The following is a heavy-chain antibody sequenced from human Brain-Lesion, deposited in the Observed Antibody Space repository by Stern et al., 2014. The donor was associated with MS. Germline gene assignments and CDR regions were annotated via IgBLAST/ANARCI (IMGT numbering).Heavy chain of an antibody. CDR1: GASVGGGAWY. V-gene: IGHV4-30-4*01. D-gene: IGHD1-1*01. Sequence: VQLEESGPGLVKPSQTLSLACAVSGASVGGGAWYWSWIRPPPGKGLEWLGPIYYSGTTYYKPSLKSRLIISLDTSKNQFSLNLTSVTAADTAVYYCAGAFGKYELLESFHMWGQGTMVTVSS. J-gene: IGHJ3*02. CDR2: IYYSGTT. CDR3: AGAFGKYELLESFHM.